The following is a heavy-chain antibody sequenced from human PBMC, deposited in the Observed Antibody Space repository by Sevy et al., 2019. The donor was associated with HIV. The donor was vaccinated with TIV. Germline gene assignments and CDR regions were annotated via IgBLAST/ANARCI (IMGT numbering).Heavy chain of an antibody. CDR3: AREGCTKPHDY. V-gene: IGHV3-23*01. J-gene: IGHJ4*02. D-gene: IGHD2-8*01. CDR2: LSFGCGEI. CDR1: GFTFSKYS. Sequence: GGSLRLSCAASGFTFSKYSMSWVRQPPGKGLEWVSTLSFGCGEINYADSVEGRFTISRDNSKRSVYLQMNNLRPEDTAVYYCAREGCTKPHDYWGQGTLVTVSS.